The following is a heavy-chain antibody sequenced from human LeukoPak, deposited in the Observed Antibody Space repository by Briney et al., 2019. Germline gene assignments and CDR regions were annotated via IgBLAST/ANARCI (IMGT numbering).Heavy chain of an antibody. CDR3: ARGPPLFTN. V-gene: IGHV3-48*02. CDR1: GFTFSDYT. CDR2: ISRSSGMI. Sequence: RGSLRLSCAASGFTFSDYTMNWVRQAPGKRLEWVSYISRSSGMIYYADSVKGRFTISRDNAKNSLYLQMDSLRDEDTAVYYCARGPPLFTNWGQGTLVTV. J-gene: IGHJ4*02. D-gene: IGHD3-10*01.